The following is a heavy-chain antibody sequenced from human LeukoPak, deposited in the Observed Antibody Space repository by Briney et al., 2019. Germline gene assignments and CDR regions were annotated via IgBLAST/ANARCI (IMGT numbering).Heavy chain of an antibody. V-gene: IGHV3-33*05. CDR3: AKDGGIQLWGRSYYYYYYMDV. Sequence: GGSLRLSCAASGFTFTDYGMDWVRQAPGKGLEWVAVISYDGSNKYYADTVKGRFTISRDNSKNTLYLQMNSLRAEDTAVYYCAKDGGIQLWGRSYYYYYYMDVWGKGTTVTVSS. CDR2: ISYDGSNK. CDR1: GFTFTDYG. J-gene: IGHJ6*03. D-gene: IGHD5-18*01.